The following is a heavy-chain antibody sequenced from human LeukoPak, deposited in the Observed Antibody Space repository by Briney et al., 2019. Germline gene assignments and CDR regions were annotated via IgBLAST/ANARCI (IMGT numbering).Heavy chain of an antibody. D-gene: IGHD2-2*01. J-gene: IGHJ6*02. CDR3: ARDRRNCSSTSCYGVYGMDV. CDR2: INPSGGST. Sequence: ASVKVSCKASGYTFTSYYMHWVRQAPGQGLEWMGIINPSGGSTSYAQKFQGRVTMTRDTSTSTVYMELSRLRSDDTAVYYCARDRRNCSSTSCYGVYGMDVWGQGTTVTVSS. V-gene: IGHV1-46*01. CDR1: GYTFTSYY.